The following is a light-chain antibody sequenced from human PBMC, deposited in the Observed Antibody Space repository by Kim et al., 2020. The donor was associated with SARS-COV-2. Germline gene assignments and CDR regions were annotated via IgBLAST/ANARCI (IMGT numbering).Light chain of an antibody. CDR2: YND. CDR3: AAWDDRLKGVV. CDR1: SSNIGTYA. Sequence: ELTQPPSVSEAPGQRVTISCSGSSSNIGTYAVNWYQQVPGKAPKFLIYYNDLVPSGVSDRFSGSKSGTSASLVISGLQYEDEADYFCAAWDDRLKGVVFGGGTQLTVL. V-gene: IGLV1-36*01. J-gene: IGLJ2*01.